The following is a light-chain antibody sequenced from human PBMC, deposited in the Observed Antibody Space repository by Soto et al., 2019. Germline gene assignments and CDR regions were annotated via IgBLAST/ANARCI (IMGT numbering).Light chain of an antibody. Sequence: QSALTQPASVSGSPGQSITISCTVTVSYVGGYDSVSWYQQHPGRAPKLIIYGVNNRPSGVSNRFSASKSADTASLTISGLQAEDEANYYCCSYTTSTTYVFGTGTKVTVL. J-gene: IGLJ1*01. CDR2: GVN. V-gene: IGLV2-14*03. CDR3: CSYTTSTTYV. CDR1: VSYVGGYDS.